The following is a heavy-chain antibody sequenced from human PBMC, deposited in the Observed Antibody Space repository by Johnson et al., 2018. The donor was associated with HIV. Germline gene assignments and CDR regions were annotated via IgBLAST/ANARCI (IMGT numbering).Heavy chain of an antibody. Sequence: QMLLVESGGGVVQPGRSLRLSCAASGFTFSSYAMHWVRQAPGKGLEWVAVISYDGSNKYYADSVKGRFTISRDNSKNTLNLQMNSLRAEDTAVYYCARGMTTVTNHDAFDIWGQGTMVTVSS. CDR3: ARGMTTVTNHDAFDI. D-gene: IGHD4-17*01. V-gene: IGHV3-30-3*01. CDR1: GFTFSSYA. CDR2: ISYDGSNK. J-gene: IGHJ3*02.